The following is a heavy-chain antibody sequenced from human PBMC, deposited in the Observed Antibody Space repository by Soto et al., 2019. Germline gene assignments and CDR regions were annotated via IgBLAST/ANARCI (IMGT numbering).Heavy chain of an antibody. D-gene: IGHD5-18*01. V-gene: IGHV4-39*01. CDR3: ARLYTAMVPFEY. CDR1: GGSISNISYY. Sequence: SETLSPTSTVSGGSISNISYYWGFIRQPPGKGLEWIGSIYYSGSTYYNPSLKSRVTISVDTSKNQFSLKLSSVTAADTAVYYCARLYTAMVPFEYWGKGTLVTVSP. J-gene: IGHJ4*02. CDR2: IYYSGST.